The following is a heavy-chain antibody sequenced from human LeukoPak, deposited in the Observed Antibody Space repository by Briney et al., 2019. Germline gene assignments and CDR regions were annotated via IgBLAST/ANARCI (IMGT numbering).Heavy chain of an antibody. D-gene: IGHD6-13*01. CDR2: ISYDGSNK. CDR3: ARGIASPGAFDY. V-gene: IGHV3-30*03. Sequence: GGSLRLSCAASGFTFSSYGMHWVRQAPGKGLEWVAVISYDGSNKYYADSVKGRFTISRDNAKNSLYLQMNSLRAEDTAVYYCARGIASPGAFDYWGQGTLVTVSS. CDR1: GFTFSSYG. J-gene: IGHJ4*02.